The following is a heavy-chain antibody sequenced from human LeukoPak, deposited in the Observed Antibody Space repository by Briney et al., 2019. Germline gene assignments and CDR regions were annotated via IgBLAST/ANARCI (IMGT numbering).Heavy chain of an antibody. Sequence: SETLSLTCTVSGGSISSYYWSWIRQPPGKGLEWIGYIYYSGSTNYNPSLKSRVTISVDTSKNQFSLKLSSVTAADTAVYYCARLKYSSGWYYFDYRGQGTLVTVSS. CDR3: ARLKYSSGWYYFDY. D-gene: IGHD6-19*01. V-gene: IGHV4-59*01. CDR1: GGSISSYY. J-gene: IGHJ4*02. CDR2: IYYSGST.